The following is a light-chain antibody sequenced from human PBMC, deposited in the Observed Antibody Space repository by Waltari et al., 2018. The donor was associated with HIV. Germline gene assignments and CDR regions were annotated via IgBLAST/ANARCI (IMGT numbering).Light chain of an antibody. J-gene: IGLJ3*02. CDR3: AAWDDSLNGHWV. V-gene: IGLV1-44*01. Sequence: QSVLTQPPSASGPPGQRVTMSCSGSSSNIGRNTVNWNQQLPGTAPKLLIFSDTQRPSGVPDRFSGSKSGTSASLAISGLQSEDEGDYYCAAWDDSLNGHWVFGGGTRVTVL. CDR2: SDT. CDR1: SSNIGRNT.